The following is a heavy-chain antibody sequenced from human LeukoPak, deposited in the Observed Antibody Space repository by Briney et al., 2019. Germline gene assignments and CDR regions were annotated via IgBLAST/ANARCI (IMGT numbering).Heavy chain of an antibody. V-gene: IGHV3-53*01. D-gene: IGHD2-15*01. CDR2: IYSGGST. J-gene: IGHJ6*03. CDR1: EFSVGSNY. CDR3: ARDRSCTGGSCYMDV. Sequence: GGSLRLSCAASEFSVGSNYMTWVRQAPGKGLEWVSLIYSGGSTYYADSVKGRFTISRDNSKNTLSLQMSSLRVEDTAVYYCARDRSCTGGSCYMDVWGRGTTVTVSS.